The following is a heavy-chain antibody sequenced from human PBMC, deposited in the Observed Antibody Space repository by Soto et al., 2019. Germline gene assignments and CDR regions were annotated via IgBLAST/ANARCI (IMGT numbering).Heavy chain of an antibody. D-gene: IGHD6-25*01. CDR3: ARSQHSSGLPVFDY. V-gene: IGHV3-66*01. CDR2: IYSGGST. J-gene: IGHJ4*02. Sequence: EVQLVESGGGLVQPGGSLRLSCAASGFTVSSNYMSWVRQAPGKGLEWVSVIYSGGSTYYADSVKGRFTISRDNSKNTLYLQMNSLRAEDTAVYYCARSQHSSGLPVFDYWGQGTLVTVSS. CDR1: GFTVSSNY.